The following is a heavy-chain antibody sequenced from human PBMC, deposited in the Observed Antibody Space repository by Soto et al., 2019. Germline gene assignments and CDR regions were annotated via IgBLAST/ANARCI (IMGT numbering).Heavy chain of an antibody. Sequence: ASVKVSCKASGYTFTGYYMHWVRQAPGQGLEWMGWINPNSGGTNYAQKFQGWVTMTRDTSISTAYMELSRLRSDDTAVYYCARSRIAEAGTGDYYGMDVWGQGTTVTVSS. D-gene: IGHD6-13*01. V-gene: IGHV1-2*04. CDR3: ARSRIAEAGTGDYYGMDV. J-gene: IGHJ6*02. CDR1: GYTFTGYY. CDR2: INPNSGGT.